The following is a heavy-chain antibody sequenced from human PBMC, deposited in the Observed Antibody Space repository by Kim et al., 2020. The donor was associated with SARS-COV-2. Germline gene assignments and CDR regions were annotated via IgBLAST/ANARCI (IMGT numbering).Heavy chain of an antibody. J-gene: IGHJ4*02. CDR3: ATHLRSGLVASPRGFDY. CDR2: IYYSGSP. V-gene: IGHV4-39*01. CDR1: GGSISSSSYY. D-gene: IGHD3-9*01. Sequence: SETLSLTCTVSGGSISSSSYYWGWIRQPPGKGLEWIGRIYYSGSPYYNPSLKSRVTISVDTSKNQFSLKLSSVTAADTAVDYCATHLRSGLVASPRGFDYWGQGPLVPASS.